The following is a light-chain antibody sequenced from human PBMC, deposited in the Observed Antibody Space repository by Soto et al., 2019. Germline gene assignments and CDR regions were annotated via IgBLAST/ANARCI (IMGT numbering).Light chain of an antibody. V-gene: IGKV3-20*01. CDR3: QQYGRSPPMYT. CDR2: GAS. J-gene: IGKJ2*01. Sequence: DIVLTQSPGTLSLSPGERATLSCRASQSVSSSYLAWYQQKPGQAPRLLIYGASSRATGIPDRFSGSGSGTDFNLTISRLEPEDFAVYYCQQYGRSPPMYTFGQGTKLEIK. CDR1: QSVSSSY.